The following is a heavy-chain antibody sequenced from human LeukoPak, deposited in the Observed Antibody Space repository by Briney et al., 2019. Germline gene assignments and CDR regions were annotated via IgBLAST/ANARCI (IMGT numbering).Heavy chain of an antibody. CDR3: ARGSRSSWGAPDYYYYYMDV. CDR1: GYTFTSYD. Sequence: ASVKVSCKASGYTFTSYDINWVRQATGQGLEWMGWMNPNSVNTGYAQKFQGRVTMTRNTSISTAYMELSSLRSEDTAVYYCARGSRSSWGAPDYYYYYMDVWGKGTTVTVSS. V-gene: IGHV1-8*01. CDR2: MNPNSVNT. D-gene: IGHD3-16*01. J-gene: IGHJ6*03.